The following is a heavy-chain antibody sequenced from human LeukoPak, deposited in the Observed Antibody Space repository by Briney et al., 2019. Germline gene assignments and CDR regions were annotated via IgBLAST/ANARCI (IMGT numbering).Heavy chain of an antibody. D-gene: IGHD6-19*01. CDR1: GFTVSTNY. Sequence: PGGSLRLSCAASGFTVSTNYMSWVRQAPGKGLEWVSDISRTGGSTYYADSVKGRFTISRDSSRNTLYLQMNGLRAEDTAVYYCAKLVCQKADYWYFDLWGRGTLVTVSS. V-gene: IGHV3-23*01. CDR2: ISRTGGST. CDR3: AKLVCQKADYWYFDL. J-gene: IGHJ2*01.